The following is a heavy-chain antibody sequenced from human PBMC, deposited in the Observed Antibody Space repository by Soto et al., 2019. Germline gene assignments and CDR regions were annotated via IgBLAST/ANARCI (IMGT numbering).Heavy chain of an antibody. V-gene: IGHV3-21*01. J-gene: IGHJ4*02. Sequence: EVQLVESGGGLVKPGGSLRLSCAASGFTFSTYKMNWVRQAPGKGLEWVSSISSSSDYVHYADSVKGRFTISRDNANNSLSLQMNNLRAEDTAVYYCATAEHWGQGTLVTVSS. CDR1: GFTFSTYK. CDR2: ISSSSDYV. CDR3: ATAEH.